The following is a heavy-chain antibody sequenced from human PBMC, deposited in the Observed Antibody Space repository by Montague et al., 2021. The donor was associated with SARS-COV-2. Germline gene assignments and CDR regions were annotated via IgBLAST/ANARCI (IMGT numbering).Heavy chain of an antibody. D-gene: IGHD3/OR15-3a*01. CDR3: ARGGLGNGGFDY. Sequence: SETLSLTCVVSDVSLSSSTWWSWVRQSPGKGLEWVGETYLSGFTQYNPSVKSRVTISLDDSRSQFSLRLTSATAADTAVYFCARGGLGNGGFDYWGQGALVTVSS. V-gene: IGHV4-4*02. CDR2: TYLSGFT. J-gene: IGHJ4*02. CDR1: DVSLSSSTW.